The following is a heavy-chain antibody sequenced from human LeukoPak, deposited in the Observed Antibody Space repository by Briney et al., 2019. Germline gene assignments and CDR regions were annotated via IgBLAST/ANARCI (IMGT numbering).Heavy chain of an antibody. CDR2: IIPIFGTA. D-gene: IGHD3-3*01. Sequence: GASVKVSCKASGGTFSSYAISWVRQAPGQGLEWMGGIIPIFGTANYVQKFQGRVTITTDESTSTAYMELSSLRSEDTAVYYCGGPHQYYDFWSGIYAFDIWGQGTMVTVSS. CDR3: GGPHQYYDFWSGIYAFDI. J-gene: IGHJ3*02. V-gene: IGHV1-69*05. CDR1: GGTFSSYA.